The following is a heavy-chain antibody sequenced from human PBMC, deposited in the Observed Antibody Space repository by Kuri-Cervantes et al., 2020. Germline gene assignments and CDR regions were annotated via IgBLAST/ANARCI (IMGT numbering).Heavy chain of an antibody. D-gene: IGHD6-19*01. CDR3: ARKPVAGDYFDY. CDR1: GRSLSSGDYY. V-gene: IGHV4-30-4*01. J-gene: IGHJ4*02. Sequence: SETLSLTCTVSGRSLSSGDYYWSWIRQPPGKGLEWIGYISYSGSTYYNPSLKNRVTISVDTSKNQFSLKLRSVTATDTAVYYCARKPVAGDYFDYWGQGILVTVSS. CDR2: ISYSGST.